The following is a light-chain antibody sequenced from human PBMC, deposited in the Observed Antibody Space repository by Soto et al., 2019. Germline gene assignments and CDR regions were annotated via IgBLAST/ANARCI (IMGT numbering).Light chain of an antibody. CDR1: SSNIGSNH. J-gene: IGLJ2*01. V-gene: IGLV1-47*01. CDR2: RSD. CDR3: SARDDIPSGVV. Sequence: QSVLTQPPSASGTPGQRVTISCSGSSSNIGSNHVYWYQQFPGMAPKLLMYRSDQRPTGVPDRFSGSKSGTSASLAISGLRSDDEADYYCSARDDIPSGVVFGGGTKLTVL.